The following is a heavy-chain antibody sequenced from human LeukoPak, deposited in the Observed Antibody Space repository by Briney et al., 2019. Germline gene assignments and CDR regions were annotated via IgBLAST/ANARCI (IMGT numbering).Heavy chain of an antibody. Sequence: GGSLRLSCAASGFTFSTYWMMWVRQAPGKGLEWVANINEDGSEKYYADSVEGRFTISRDNAKDSLDLQMSSLNAEDTAVYYCARSKIDYWGQGTLVTVSS. CDR3: ARSKIDY. J-gene: IGHJ4*02. D-gene: IGHD4-11*01. V-gene: IGHV3-7*01. CDR2: INEDGSEK. CDR1: GFTFSTYW.